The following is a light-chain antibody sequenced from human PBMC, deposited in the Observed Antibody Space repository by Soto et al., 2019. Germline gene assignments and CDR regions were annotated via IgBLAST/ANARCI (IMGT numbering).Light chain of an antibody. Sequence: EIVLTQSPATLSLSPGEGVTLSCRASQSVNNLAWYQQKPGQAPRLLIYDASNRATGIPARFSGSGSGTDFTLTITYLEPEDFAVYYCQQRANWPLSFGGWTKVEIK. CDR2: DAS. V-gene: IGKV3-11*01. J-gene: IGKJ4*01. CDR3: QQRANWPLS. CDR1: QSVNN.